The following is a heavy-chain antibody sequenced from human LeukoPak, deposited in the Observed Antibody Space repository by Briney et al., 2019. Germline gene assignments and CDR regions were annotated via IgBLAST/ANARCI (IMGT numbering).Heavy chain of an antibody. D-gene: IGHD3-10*01. CDR3: AKGVYYYGSGSLVYYYYMDV. V-gene: IGHV3-23*01. CDR2: ISGSGGST. J-gene: IGHJ6*03. Sequence: GGTLRLSCAASGFTFSSYGMSWVRQAPGKGLEWVSAISGSGGSTYYADSVKGRYTISRDNSKNTLYLQMNSLRAEDTAVYYCAKGVYYYGSGSLVYYYYMDVWGKGTTVTISS. CDR1: GFTFSSYG.